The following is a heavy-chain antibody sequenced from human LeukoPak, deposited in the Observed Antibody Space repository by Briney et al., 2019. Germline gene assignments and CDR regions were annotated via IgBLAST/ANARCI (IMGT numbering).Heavy chain of an antibody. J-gene: IGHJ4*02. D-gene: IGHD2-21*01. V-gene: IGHV3-48*03. CDR1: GFTFSSYE. Sequence: PGGSLRLSCAASGFTFSSYEMNWVRQAPGKGLEWVSYISSSGSTIYYADSVKGRFTISRDNAKNSLYLQMNSLRAEDMALYYCAKSKDWYYFDYWGQGTLATVSS. CDR3: AKSKDWYYFDY. CDR2: ISSSGSTI.